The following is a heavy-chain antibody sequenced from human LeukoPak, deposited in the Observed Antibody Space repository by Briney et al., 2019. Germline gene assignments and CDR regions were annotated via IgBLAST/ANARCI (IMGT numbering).Heavy chain of an antibody. J-gene: IGHJ4*02. D-gene: IGHD3-9*01. V-gene: IGHV4-59*01. Sequence: SETLFLTCTVSGGSISTYCWSWIRQPPGKGLEWIGYIHYSGSTNFNPSLKSRVTISVDTSKNQFSLKLRSVTAADTAVYYCARGYFDWLSFDYWGQGTLVTVSS. CDR2: IHYSGST. CDR1: GGSISTYC. CDR3: ARGYFDWLSFDY.